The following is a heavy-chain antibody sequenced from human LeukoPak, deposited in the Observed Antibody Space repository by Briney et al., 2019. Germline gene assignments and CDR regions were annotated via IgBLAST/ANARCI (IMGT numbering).Heavy chain of an antibody. CDR2: ISGSGGST. Sequence: GGSLRLSCAASGFTFSSYAMSWVRQAPGKGLEWVSAISGSGGSTYYADSVKGRFTISRDNSNNTLYLQMNSLRAEDTAVYYCAKPFHSRRYFDLWAVAPWSLSPQ. D-gene: IGHD3-16*01. V-gene: IGHV3-23*01. CDR1: GFTFSSYA. CDR3: AKPFHSRRYFDL. J-gene: IGHJ2*01.